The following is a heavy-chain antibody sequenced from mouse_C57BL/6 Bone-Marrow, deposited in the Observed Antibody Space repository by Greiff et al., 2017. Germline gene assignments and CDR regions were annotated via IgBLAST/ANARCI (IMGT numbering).Heavy chain of an antibody. CDR1: GFTFSSYA. V-gene: IGHV5-4*03. Sequence: EVKLVESGGGLVKPGGSLKLSCAASGFTFSSYAMSWVRQTPEKRLEWVATISDGGSYTYYPDNVKGRFTISRDNAKNNLYLQMSHLKSEDTAMYYCAISTVVAPMDYWGQGTSVTVSS. CDR2: ISDGGSYT. J-gene: IGHJ4*01. CDR3: AISTVVAPMDY. D-gene: IGHD1-1*01.